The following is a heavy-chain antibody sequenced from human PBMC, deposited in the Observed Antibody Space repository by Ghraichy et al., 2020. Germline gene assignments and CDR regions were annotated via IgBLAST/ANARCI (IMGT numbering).Heavy chain of an antibody. V-gene: IGHV3-49*03. D-gene: IGHD6-19*01. Sequence: GGSLRLSCTASGFTFGDYAMSWFRQAPGKGLEWVGFIRSKAYGGTTEYAASVKGRFTISRDDSKSIAYLQMNSLKTEDTAVYYCTRDYFRAVADYTYYFDYWGQGTLVTVSS. CDR1: GFTFGDYA. CDR2: IRSKAYGGTT. CDR3: TRDYFRAVADYTYYFDY. J-gene: IGHJ4*02.